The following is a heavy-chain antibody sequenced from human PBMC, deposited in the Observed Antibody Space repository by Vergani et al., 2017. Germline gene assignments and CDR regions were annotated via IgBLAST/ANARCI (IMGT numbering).Heavy chain of an antibody. Sequence: VQLVESGGGLVKPGGSLRLSCAASGFTFSSYGMHWVRQAPGKGVEWVAVIWYDGSNKYYADSVKGRFTISRDNSKNTLYLQMNSLRAEDTAVYYCARELIAARPGALFDYWGQGTLVTVSS. V-gene: IGHV3-33*01. D-gene: IGHD6-6*01. J-gene: IGHJ4*02. CDR3: ARELIAARPGALFDY. CDR2: IWYDGSNK. CDR1: GFTFSSYG.